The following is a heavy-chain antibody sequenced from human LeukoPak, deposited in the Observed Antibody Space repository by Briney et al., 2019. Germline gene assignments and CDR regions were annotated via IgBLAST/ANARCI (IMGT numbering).Heavy chain of an antibody. CDR1: GFTFSSYG. Sequence: PGGSLRLSCAASGFTFSSYGMHWVRQAPGKGLEWVAVISYDGSNKYYADSVKGRFTISRDNSKNTLYLQMNSLRAEDTAVYYCAITGYYYDSSGYSFDYWGQGTLVTVSS. CDR3: AITGYYYDSSGYSFDY. D-gene: IGHD3-22*01. CDR2: ISYDGSNK. J-gene: IGHJ4*02. V-gene: IGHV3-30*03.